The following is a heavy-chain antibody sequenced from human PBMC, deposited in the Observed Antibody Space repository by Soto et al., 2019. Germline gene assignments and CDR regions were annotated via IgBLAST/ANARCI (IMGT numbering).Heavy chain of an antibody. CDR1: GGSISSTSYY. D-gene: IGHD3-16*01. J-gene: IGHJ4*02. CDR2: IYFSGTA. Sequence: LQLQESGPGLVKPSETLSLTCSVSGGSISSTSYYWGWIRQSPGKGLEGLGNIYFSGTAYYTPSLRSRVTMSVDTSKNQFSLQFNSMTAADTGVYYCASGAPGPIPNSYFDFWGQGTLVTVSS. CDR3: ASGAPGPIPNSYFDF. V-gene: IGHV4-39*01.